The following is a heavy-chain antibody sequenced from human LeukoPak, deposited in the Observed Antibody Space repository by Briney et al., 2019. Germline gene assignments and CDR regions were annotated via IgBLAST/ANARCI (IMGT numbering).Heavy chain of an antibody. J-gene: IGHJ6*03. CDR2: IKEDGSEK. Sequence: GGSLRLSCAASGFTFSSYWLSWVRQAPGKGLEWLANIKEDGSEKYYVDSVKGRFTISRDNAKNSLYLQMNSLRAEDTALYYCAREGGIAEDYYYYYYMDVWGKGTTVTVSS. CDR1: GFTFSSYW. V-gene: IGHV3-7*03. CDR3: AREGGIAEDYYYYYYMDV. D-gene: IGHD6-13*01.